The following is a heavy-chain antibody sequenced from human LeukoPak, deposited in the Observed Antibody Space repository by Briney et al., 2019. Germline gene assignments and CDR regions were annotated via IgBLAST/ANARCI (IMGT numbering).Heavy chain of an antibody. D-gene: IGHD1-14*01. CDR2: FKSKTEGGTI. CDR1: GFTFINAW. V-gene: IGHV3-15*01. CDR3: GKDHRWPTRSMDV. J-gene: IGHJ6*02. Sequence: GGSLRLSCAASGFTFINAWMSWVRPAPGRGVEWVGRFKSKTEGGTIDDAAPVKGRFTIARDNSKSTQYLQMNSLRVEDTAVYYCGKDHRWPTRSMDVWGQGTTVTVS.